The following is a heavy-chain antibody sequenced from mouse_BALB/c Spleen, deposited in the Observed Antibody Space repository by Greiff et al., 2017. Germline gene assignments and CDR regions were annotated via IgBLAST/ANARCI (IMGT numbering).Heavy chain of an antibody. CDR2: ISSGGST. D-gene: IGHD2-4*01. Sequence: EVHLVESGGGLVKPGGSLKLSCAASGFTFSSYAMSWVRQTPEKRLEWVASISSGGSTYYPDSVKGRFTISRDNARNILYLQMSSLRSEDTAMYYCAREDYEFAYWGQGTLVTVSA. V-gene: IGHV5-6-5*01. J-gene: IGHJ3*01. CDR3: AREDYEFAY. CDR1: GFTFSSYA.